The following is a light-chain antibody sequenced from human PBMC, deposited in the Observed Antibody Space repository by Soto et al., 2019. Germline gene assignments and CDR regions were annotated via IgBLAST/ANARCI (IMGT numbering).Light chain of an antibody. CDR1: SSDVGGFNY. V-gene: IGLV2-14*03. CDR2: DVN. J-gene: IGLJ2*01. CDR3: SSYSSGTTHVV. Sequence: QSALTQPASVSGSPGQSITISCTGTSSDVGGFNYVSWYQQHPGKAPQLMIYDVNDRPSGVSDRFSGSKSGNTASLTISGLQAEDEADYFCSSYSSGTTHVVFGGGTQLTVL.